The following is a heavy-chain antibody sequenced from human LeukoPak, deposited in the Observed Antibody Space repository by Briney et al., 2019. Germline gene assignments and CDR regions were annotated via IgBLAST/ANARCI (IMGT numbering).Heavy chain of an antibody. J-gene: IGHJ2*01. CDR1: GGSISRSSYY. D-gene: IGHD3-10*01. CDR3: ARDRGHWYFDL. CDR2: ISSSGSTI. Sequence: LSLTCTVSGGSISRSSYYWGWIRQPPGKGLEWVSYISSSGSTIYYADSVEGRFTISRDNAKNSLYLQMNSLRAEDTAVYYCARDRGHWYFDLWGRGTLVTVSS. V-gene: IGHV3-11*01.